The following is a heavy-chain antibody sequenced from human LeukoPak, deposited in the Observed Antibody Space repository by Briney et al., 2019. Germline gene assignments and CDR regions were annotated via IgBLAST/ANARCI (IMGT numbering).Heavy chain of an antibody. J-gene: IGHJ4*02. CDR2: IRSKAYGGTT. CDR1: AFTLGDYA. Sequence: PGRSLRLSCTAYAFTLGDYAMSWVRQAPGKGLEWVGFIRSKAYGGTTEYAASVKGRFTISRDDSKSIAYLQMNSLKTEDTAVYYCTRSGSYLLIDYWGQGTLVTVSS. CDR3: TRSGSYLLIDY. V-gene: IGHV3-49*04. D-gene: IGHD1-26*01.